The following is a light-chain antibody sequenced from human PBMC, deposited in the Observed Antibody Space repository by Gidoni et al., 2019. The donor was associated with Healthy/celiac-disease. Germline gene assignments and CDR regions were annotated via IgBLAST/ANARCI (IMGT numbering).Light chain of an antibody. CDR1: QSVLYSSNNKNY. Sequence: DIVMTQSPDSLAVSLGERATINCKSSQSVLYSSNNKNYLAWYQQKPGQPPKLLIYWASTRDSGVPDRFSGSGSGTDFTLTISSLQAEDVAVYFCQQYYSAPWTFGQXTKVEIE. CDR2: WAS. V-gene: IGKV4-1*01. J-gene: IGKJ1*01. CDR3: QQYYSAPWT.